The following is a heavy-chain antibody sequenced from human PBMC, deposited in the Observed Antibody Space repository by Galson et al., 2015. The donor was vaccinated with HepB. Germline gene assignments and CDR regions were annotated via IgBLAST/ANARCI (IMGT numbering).Heavy chain of an antibody. CDR3: ALRSGHDYGYYYGVDV. J-gene: IGHJ6*02. Sequence: SLRLSCAASGFTLNNYAVHWVRQAPGKGLEWVAFISSGGNNKHYVDSVEGRFTISRDNSMNTLNLQMNSLRGEDTAVYYCALRSGHDYGYYYGVDVWGQGTTVTVSS. CDR1: GFTLNNYA. V-gene: IGHV3-30*03. CDR2: ISSGGNNK. D-gene: IGHD5-12*01.